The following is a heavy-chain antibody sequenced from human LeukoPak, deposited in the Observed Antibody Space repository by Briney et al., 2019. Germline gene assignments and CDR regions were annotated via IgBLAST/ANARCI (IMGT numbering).Heavy chain of an antibody. CDR1: GGSISSGGYS. CDR2: TYHSGST. D-gene: IGHD1-1*01. CDR3: ATQLYYYYGMDV. Sequence: SQTLSLTCAVSGGSISSGGYSWSWIRQPPGKGLEWIGYTYHSGSTYYNPSLKSRVTISVDRSKNQFSLKLSSVTAADTAVYYCATQLYYYYGMDVWGQGTTVTVSS. V-gene: IGHV4-30-2*01. J-gene: IGHJ6*02.